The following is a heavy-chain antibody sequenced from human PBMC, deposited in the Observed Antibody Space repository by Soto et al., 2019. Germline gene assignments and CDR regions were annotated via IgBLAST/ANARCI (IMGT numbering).Heavy chain of an antibody. V-gene: IGHV1-69*13. CDR3: ASALITGTYYYYYGMDV. CDR1: GGTFSSYA. D-gene: IGHD1-20*01. CDR2: IIPIFGTA. Sequence: SVKVSCKASGGTFSSYAISWVRQAPGQGLEWMGGIIPIFGTANYAQKFQGRVTITADESTSTAYMELSSLRSEDTAVYYCASALITGTYYYYYGMDVWGQGTTVTVSS. J-gene: IGHJ6*02.